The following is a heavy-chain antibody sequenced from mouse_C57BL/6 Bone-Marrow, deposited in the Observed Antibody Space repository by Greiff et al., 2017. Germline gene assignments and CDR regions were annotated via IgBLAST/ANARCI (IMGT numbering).Heavy chain of an antibody. V-gene: IGHV1-80*01. CDR2: IYPGDGDT. D-gene: IGHD1-1*01. CDR3: ARRGYYGSSSAWFAY. Sequence: VLLVESGAELVKPGASVKISCKASGYAFSSYWMNWVKQRPGKGLEWIGQIYPGDGDTNYNGKFKGKATLTADKSSSTAYMQLSSLTSVDSAVYFCARRGYYGSSSAWFAYWGQGTLVTVSA. J-gene: IGHJ3*01. CDR1: GYAFSSYW.